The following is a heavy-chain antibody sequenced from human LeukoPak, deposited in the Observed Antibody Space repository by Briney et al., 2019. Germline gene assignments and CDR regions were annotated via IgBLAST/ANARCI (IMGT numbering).Heavy chain of an antibody. CDR2: IYYSGST. CDR3: ARTGPGTKQQNFDY. V-gene: IGHV4-39*01. Sequence: SETLPLTCTVSGGSISSSSYYWGWIRQPPGKGLEWIGSIYYSGSTYYNPSLKSRVTISVDTTKNQFSLKLSSVTAADTAVYYCARTGPGTKQQNFDYWGQGTLVTVSS. CDR1: GGSISSSSYY. J-gene: IGHJ4*02. D-gene: IGHD1-14*01.